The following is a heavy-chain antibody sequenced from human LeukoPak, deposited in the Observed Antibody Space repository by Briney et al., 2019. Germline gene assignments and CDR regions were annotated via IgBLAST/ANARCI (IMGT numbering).Heavy chain of an antibody. J-gene: IGHJ6*03. Sequence: SETLSLTCTVSGGSISSGSYYWSWIRQPAGKGLEWIGRIYTSGSTNYNPSLKSRVTISVDTSKNQFSLKLSPVTAADTAVYYCARFNSSSSPYYYYYMDVWGKGTTVTVSS. CDR3: ARFNSSSSPYYYYYMDV. CDR2: IYTSGST. CDR1: GGSISSGSYY. D-gene: IGHD6-6*01. V-gene: IGHV4-61*02.